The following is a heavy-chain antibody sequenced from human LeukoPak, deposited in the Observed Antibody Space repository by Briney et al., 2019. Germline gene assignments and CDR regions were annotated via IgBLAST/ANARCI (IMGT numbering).Heavy chain of an antibody. CDR3: ARKGFGDLSLDY. D-gene: IGHD3-10*01. CDR1: GYTFTSYA. Sequence: ASVKVSCKASGYTFTSYAMHWVRQAPGQRLEWMGWINAGNGNTKYSQKFQGRVTITRDTSASTAYMELSSVRSEDTAVYYCARKGFGDLSLDYWGQGTLVTVSS. V-gene: IGHV1-3*01. J-gene: IGHJ4*02. CDR2: INAGNGNT.